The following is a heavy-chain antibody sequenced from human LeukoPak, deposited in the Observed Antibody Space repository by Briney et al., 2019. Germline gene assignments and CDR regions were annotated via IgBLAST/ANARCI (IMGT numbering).Heavy chain of an antibody. CDR3: AKDSSVPYGITD. D-gene: IGHD4-17*01. Sequence: GGSLRLSCAASGFTFSHYAMHWVRQAPGKGLEWVSAISPSDGNTFYAGSVKGRFTISRDNFKNTLYLQMNSLRAEDTALYYCAKDSSVPYGITDWGQGTLVTVSS. J-gene: IGHJ4*02. CDR2: ISPSDGNT. CDR1: GFTFSHYA. V-gene: IGHV3-23*01.